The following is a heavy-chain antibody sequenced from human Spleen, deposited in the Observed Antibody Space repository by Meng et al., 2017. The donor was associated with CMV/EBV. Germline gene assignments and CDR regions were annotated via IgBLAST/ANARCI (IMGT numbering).Heavy chain of an antibody. CDR1: GFTFSNAW. V-gene: IGHV3-15*07. Sequence: SGFTFSNAWMNWVRQAPGKGLEWVGRIKSKTDGGTTDYAAPVKGRFTISRDNSKNTLYLQVNSLRAKDTAVYYCAKDRCGSSSCAFDYWGQGTLVTVSS. J-gene: IGHJ4*02. CDR2: IKSKTDGGTT. D-gene: IGHD2-2*01. CDR3: AKDRCGSSSCAFDY.